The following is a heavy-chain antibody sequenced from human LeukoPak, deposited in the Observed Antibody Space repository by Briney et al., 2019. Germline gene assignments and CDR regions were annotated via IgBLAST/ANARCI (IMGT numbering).Heavy chain of an antibody. CDR3: ARQNPAAAGQGLGY. J-gene: IGHJ4*02. Sequence: SETLSLTCSVSGGSITGYYWSWIRQPPGKGLEWIGYIYYSGVTNYNPSLKSRVTISVDTSKNQFPLNLSSVTATDTAVYYCARQNPAAAGQGLGYWGQGALVTVSS. D-gene: IGHD6-13*01. V-gene: IGHV4-59*08. CDR2: IYYSGVT. CDR1: GGSITGYY.